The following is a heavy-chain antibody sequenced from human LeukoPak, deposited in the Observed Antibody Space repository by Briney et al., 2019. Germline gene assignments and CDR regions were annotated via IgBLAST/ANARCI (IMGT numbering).Heavy chain of an antibody. CDR2: ISSSGGTI. V-gene: IGHV3-48*04. CDR1: GFTFSSYT. J-gene: IGHJ6*03. D-gene: IGHD1-1*01. CDR3: ARVGTSSNYYYYMDV. Sequence: PGGSLRLSCAASGFTFSSYTMNRVRQAPGKGLEWGSYISSSGGTIYYADSVKGRFTISRDNAKNSLYLQMNSPRAEDTAVYYCARVGTSSNYYYYMDVWGKGTTVTVSS.